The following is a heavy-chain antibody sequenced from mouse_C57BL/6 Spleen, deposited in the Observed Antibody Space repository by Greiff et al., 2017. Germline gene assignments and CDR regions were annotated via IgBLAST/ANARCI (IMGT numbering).Heavy chain of an antibody. J-gene: IGHJ2*01. Sequence: QVQLQQPGAELVKPGASVKLSCKASGYTFTSYWMHWVKQRPGQGLEWIGMIHPNSGSTNYNEKFKSKATLTVDKSSRTAYMQLSSLTSEDSAVYYCARGGLLPYFDYWGQGTTLTVSS. V-gene: IGHV1-64*01. CDR1: GYTFTSYW. D-gene: IGHD2-3*01. CDR2: IHPNSGST. CDR3: ARGGLLPYFDY.